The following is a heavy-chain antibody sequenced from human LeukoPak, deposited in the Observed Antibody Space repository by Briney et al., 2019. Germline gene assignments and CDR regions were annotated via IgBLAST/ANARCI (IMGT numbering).Heavy chain of an antibody. CDR1: GFTFSTYW. Sequence: GGSLRLSCVASGFTFSTYWMHWVRQAPGKGLVWVSHINSDGSITSYADCVKGRFTISRDNAKNTLYLQMNSLRAEDTAVYYCARDAVDTANAVWGQGTTVTVSS. V-gene: IGHV3-74*01. J-gene: IGHJ6*02. CDR3: ARDAVDTANAV. CDR2: INSDGSIT. D-gene: IGHD5-18*01.